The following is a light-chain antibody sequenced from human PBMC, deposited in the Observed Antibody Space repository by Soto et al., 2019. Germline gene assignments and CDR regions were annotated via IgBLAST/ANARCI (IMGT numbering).Light chain of an antibody. J-gene: IGLJ2*01. CDR3: QSYDSGPYVV. Sequence: QAVVTQPPSVSGAPGQRVTISCTGSSSNIGAGYDVHWYQQLPGTAPKLLIYGNSNRPSGVPDRFSGSKSGTSASLAITGLQAEDEADYYCQSYDSGPYVVFGGGTKLTVL. CDR2: GNS. V-gene: IGLV1-40*01. CDR1: SSNIGAGYD.